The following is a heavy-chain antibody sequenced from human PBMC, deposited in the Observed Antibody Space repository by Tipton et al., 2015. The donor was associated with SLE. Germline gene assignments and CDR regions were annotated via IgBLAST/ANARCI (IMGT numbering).Heavy chain of an antibody. CDR1: GGTFSSYA. CDR3: ARDSGPTTVTRGWFDP. V-gene: IGHV1-69*13. Sequence: QSGAEVKKPGASVKVSCKASGGTFSSYAISWVRQAPGQGLEWMGGIIPIFGTANYAQKFQGRVTITADESTSTAYMELGSLRSEDTAVYYCARDSGPTTVTRGWFDPWGQGTLVTVSS. CDR2: IIPIFGTA. D-gene: IGHD4-11*01. J-gene: IGHJ5*02.